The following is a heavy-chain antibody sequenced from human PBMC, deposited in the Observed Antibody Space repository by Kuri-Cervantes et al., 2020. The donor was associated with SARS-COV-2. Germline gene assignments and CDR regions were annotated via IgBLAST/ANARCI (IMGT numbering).Heavy chain of an antibody. D-gene: IGHD2/OR15-2a*01. Sequence: GESLKISCAASGFTFSDYYMSWIRQAPGKGLEWVAFIRYDGSNKYYADSVKGRFTISRDNSKNSLYLQMNSLRAEDTAVYYCARGRVSAFNGMDVWGQGTTVTVSS. V-gene: IGHV3-30*02. J-gene: IGHJ6*02. CDR3: ARGRVSAFNGMDV. CDR2: IRYDGSNK. CDR1: GFTFSDYY.